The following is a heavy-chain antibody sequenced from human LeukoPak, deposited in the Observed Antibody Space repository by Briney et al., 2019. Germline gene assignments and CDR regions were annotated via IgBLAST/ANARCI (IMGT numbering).Heavy chain of an antibody. D-gene: IGHD6-13*01. V-gene: IGHV5-51*01. CDR2: IYPGDSDT. CDR3: ARRGASNWYFDY. Sequence: GESLKISLKSPGYTFTSYWIVWVPQLPGKGLEWMGFIYPGDSDTTYSPSVQGQVTVSADKSISTAYLQWSSLKASDTAMYYCARRGASNWYFDYWGPGTLVTVSS. CDR1: GYTFTSYW. J-gene: IGHJ4*02.